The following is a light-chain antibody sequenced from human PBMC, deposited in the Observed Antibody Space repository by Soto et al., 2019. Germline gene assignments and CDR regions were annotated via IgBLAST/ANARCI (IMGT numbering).Light chain of an antibody. J-gene: IGKJ5*01. CDR2: DAS. Sequence: EIVLTQSPGTLSLSPGERATLSCRASQSVSNRYLAWYQQKPGQAPRPLIYDASTRATGIPDRFSGSGSGTDFTLTISRMDTEDFAVYYCQQYGNSPVTFGQGTRLEIK. V-gene: IGKV3-20*01. CDR3: QQYGNSPVT. CDR1: QSVSNRY.